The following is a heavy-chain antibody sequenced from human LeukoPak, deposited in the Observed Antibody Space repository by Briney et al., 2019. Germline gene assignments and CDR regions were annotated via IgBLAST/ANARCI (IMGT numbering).Heavy chain of an antibody. CDR1: GYPFPSYD. Sequence: GASVKVSCKASGYPFPSYDISWVRQAPGQGLEWMGRINSYSGNTKYVQNLQGRVTMTTDTSTSTTYMELRSLRSDDTAVYYCARDIAARFDSWVQGTLVTVSS. CDR3: ARDIAARFDS. J-gene: IGHJ4*02. D-gene: IGHD6-6*01. CDR2: INSYSGNT. V-gene: IGHV1-18*01.